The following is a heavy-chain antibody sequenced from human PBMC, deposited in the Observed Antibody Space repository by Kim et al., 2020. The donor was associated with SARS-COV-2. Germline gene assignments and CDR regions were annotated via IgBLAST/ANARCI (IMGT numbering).Heavy chain of an antibody. Sequence: YRTSLKTRLTISQDTSKHQVVLTMTNMDPVDTATYYCARIFWGYSYGYDSWGQGTLVTVSS. V-gene: IGHV2-70*01. J-gene: IGHJ5*01. D-gene: IGHD5-18*01. CDR3: ARIFWGYSYGYDS.